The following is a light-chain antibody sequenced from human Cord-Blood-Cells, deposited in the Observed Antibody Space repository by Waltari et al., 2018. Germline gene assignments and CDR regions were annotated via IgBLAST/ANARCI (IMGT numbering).Light chain of an antibody. Sequence: DMVMTQAPDCLAVSLGARATINCKSSTSVLYSSNNKNYLAWYQQKPGQPPKLLIYWASTRDSGVPDRFSGSGSGTDFTLTISTLQAEDVAVYYCQQYYSTPLTFGGGTKVEIK. CDR3: QQYYSTPLT. V-gene: IGKV4-1*01. CDR1: TSVLYSSNNKNY. J-gene: IGKJ4*01. CDR2: WAS.